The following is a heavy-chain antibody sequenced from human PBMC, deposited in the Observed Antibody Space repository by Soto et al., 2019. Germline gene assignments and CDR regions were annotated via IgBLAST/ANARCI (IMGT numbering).Heavy chain of an antibody. CDR3: APTAYDVLTGYSTRVNWFDP. D-gene: IGHD3-9*01. Sequence: ASVKVSCKVSGYTLMELSMHWVRQAPGKGLEWMGGFDPEDGETIYAQKFQGRVTMTEDTSTETAYMELSNLRSEDTAVYYCAPTAYDVLTGYSTRVNWFDPWGQGTLVTVSS. CDR2: FDPEDGET. V-gene: IGHV1-24*01. J-gene: IGHJ5*02. CDR1: GYTLMELS.